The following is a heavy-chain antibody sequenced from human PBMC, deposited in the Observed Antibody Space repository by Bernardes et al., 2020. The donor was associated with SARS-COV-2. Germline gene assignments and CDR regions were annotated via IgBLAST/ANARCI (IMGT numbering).Heavy chain of an antibody. J-gene: IGHJ4*02. CDR1: GYTFTSYG. V-gene: IGHV1-18*04. CDR2: ISAYNGNT. CDR3: ARDPDYYGSGSFEDLDY. Sequence: ASVKVSCKASGYTFTSYGISWVRQAPGQGLEWMGWISAYNGNTNYAQKLQGRLTMTTDTSTSTAYMDLRSLRSDDTAVYYCARDPDYYGSGSFEDLDYWGQGTLVTVSS. D-gene: IGHD3-10*01.